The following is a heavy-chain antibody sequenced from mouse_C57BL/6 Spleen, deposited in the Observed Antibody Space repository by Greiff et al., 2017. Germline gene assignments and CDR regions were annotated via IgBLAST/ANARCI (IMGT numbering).Heavy chain of an antibody. CDR1: GYTFTSYW. CDR2: IDPSDSET. CDR3: ARSDYYGSSYWYFDV. Sequence: QVQLKESGAELVRPGSSVKLSCKASGYTFTSYWMHWVKQRPIQGLEWIGNIDPSDSETHYNQKFKDKATLTVDKSSSTAYMQLSSLTSEDSAVYYCARSDYYGSSYWYFDVWGTGTTVTVSS. J-gene: IGHJ1*03. D-gene: IGHD1-1*01. V-gene: IGHV1-52*01.